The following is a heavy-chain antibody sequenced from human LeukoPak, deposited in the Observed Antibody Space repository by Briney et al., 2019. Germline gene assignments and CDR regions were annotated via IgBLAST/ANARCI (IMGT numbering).Heavy chain of an antibody. D-gene: IGHD1-26*01. CDR3: ARDAVRSGEFDH. Sequence: PGGSLRPSCAASGFTFSSYEMNWVRQAPGKGLEWVSYISSSGSHIYYADSVKGRFTISRDNAKNSLYLQMNSLRAEDTAVYYCARDAVRSGEFDHWGQGILVTVSS. V-gene: IGHV3-48*03. CDR2: ISSSGSHI. CDR1: GFTFSSYE. J-gene: IGHJ4*02.